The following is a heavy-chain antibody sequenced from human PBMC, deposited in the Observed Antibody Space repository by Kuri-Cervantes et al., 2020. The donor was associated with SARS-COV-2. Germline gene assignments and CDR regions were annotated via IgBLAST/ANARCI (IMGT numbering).Heavy chain of an antibody. CDR2: IYYSGST. CDR3: ARGDSLLDWGSDYYYYMDV. Sequence: SETLSLTCTVSGGSISSYYWSWIRQPPGKGLEYIGYIYYSGSTNYNPSLKGRVTISVDTSKNQFSLKLSSVTTADTAVYYCARGDSLLDWGSDYYYYMDVWGKGTTVTVSS. CDR1: GGSISSYY. J-gene: IGHJ6*03. D-gene: IGHD7-27*01. V-gene: IGHV4-59*01.